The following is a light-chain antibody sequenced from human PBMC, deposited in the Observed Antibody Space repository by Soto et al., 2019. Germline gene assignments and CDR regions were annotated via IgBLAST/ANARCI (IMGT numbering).Light chain of an antibody. J-gene: IGKJ4*01. Sequence: DIQMTQSPSTLSASVGDRVTITCRASQSIRTWLAWYQQKPGKAPKLLIYKASNVEGGVPSRFSGSGSGTAFPIPINIRRPDDFATEQFQQFNSYPLSLGGRTTVELK. CDR2: KAS. CDR3: QQFNSYPLS. CDR1: QSIRTW. V-gene: IGKV1-5*03.